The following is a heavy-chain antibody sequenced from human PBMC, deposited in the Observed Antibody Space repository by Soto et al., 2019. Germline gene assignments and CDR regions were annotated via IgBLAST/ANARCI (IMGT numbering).Heavy chain of an antibody. CDR3: ASVTDREDIVVVPAAISYYGMDV. CDR1: GGTFSSYA. V-gene: IGHV1-69*01. Sequence: QVQLVQSGAEVKKPGSSVKVSCKASGGTFSSYAISWVRQAPGQGLEWMGGIIPIFGTANYAQKFQGRVTITADESTSTAYMELSSLRSEDTAVYYCASVTDREDIVVVPAAISYYGMDVWGQGTTVTVSS. J-gene: IGHJ6*02. D-gene: IGHD2-2*01. CDR2: IIPIFGTA.